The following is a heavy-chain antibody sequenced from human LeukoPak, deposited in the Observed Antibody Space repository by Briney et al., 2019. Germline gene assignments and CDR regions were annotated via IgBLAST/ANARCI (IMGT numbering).Heavy chain of an antibody. Sequence: GGSLRLSCAASGFTFKDYAMHWVRQAPGKGLEWVALISWDSGNSYYADSVKGRFTIARDNSKDSLSLQMNSLRPEDTALYYYAKGPGAAVAKRYIQHWGQGTLVTVSS. CDR1: GFTFKDYA. CDR2: ISWDSGNS. CDR3: AKGPGAAVAKRYIQH. D-gene: IGHD6-19*01. V-gene: IGHV3-43D*03. J-gene: IGHJ1*01.